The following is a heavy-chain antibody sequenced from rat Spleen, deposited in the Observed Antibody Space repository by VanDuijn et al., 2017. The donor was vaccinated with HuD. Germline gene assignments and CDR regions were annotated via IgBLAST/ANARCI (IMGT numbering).Heavy chain of an antibody. Sequence: EVQLVESGGGLVQPGRSIKLSCVALGFTFSNYYMAWVRQAPTKGLEWVASISTGGGNTYYRDSVKGRFTISRDNAKSTLYLQMDSLRSEDTATYYCARVNTMGHGMEAWGQGASVTVSS. D-gene: IGHD1-7*01. CDR1: GFTFSNYY. V-gene: IGHV5-25*01. CDR2: ISTGGGNT. J-gene: IGHJ4*01. CDR3: ARVNTMGHGMEA.